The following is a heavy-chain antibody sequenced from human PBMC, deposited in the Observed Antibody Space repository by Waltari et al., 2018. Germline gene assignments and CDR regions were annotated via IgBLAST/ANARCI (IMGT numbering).Heavy chain of an antibody. Sequence: EVQVLESGGLLVQPGGSLRLSCAASTFTFSNYAMTWVRQAPGKGLEYISSISGGGGVTVFATSVKGRFTISRDNSKSTLYLQMNSLRGEDTATYYCAKDPNGDYIGAFDTWGQGTMVTVSP. J-gene: IGHJ3*02. CDR3: AKDPNGDYIGAFDT. CDR1: TFTFSNYA. CDR2: ISGGGGVT. V-gene: IGHV3-23*01. D-gene: IGHD2-8*01.